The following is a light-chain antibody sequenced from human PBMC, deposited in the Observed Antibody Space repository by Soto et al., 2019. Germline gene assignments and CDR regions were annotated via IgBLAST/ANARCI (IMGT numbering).Light chain of an antibody. CDR1: QSVSSS. CDR3: QQYVHWPPAT. V-gene: IGKV3-15*01. Sequence: EIVVTQSPATLSVSPGERVTLSCRASQSVSSSLAWYQQRPGQAPRLLIYDTSTRAPVIAARFSGSVSGTEFTLTIRSLQSEDVAVYYCQQYVHWPPATFGQGTMVDI. CDR2: DTS. J-gene: IGKJ1*01.